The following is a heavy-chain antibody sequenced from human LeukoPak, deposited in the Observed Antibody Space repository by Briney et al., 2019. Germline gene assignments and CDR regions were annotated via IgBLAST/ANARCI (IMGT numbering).Heavy chain of an antibody. D-gene: IGHD5-12*01. CDR2: ISASGGST. CDR1: GFTFSSYA. CDR3: ARDHTGYEYGSFTYHYQYMDV. Sequence: GGSLRLSCAASGFTFSSYAMSWVRQAPGKGPEWVSAISASGGSTYYADSVKGRFTISRDNAKNSMYLQMNSLRADDTAVYYCARDHTGYEYGSFTYHYQYMDVWGKGTTVTVSS. V-gene: IGHV3-23*01. J-gene: IGHJ6*03.